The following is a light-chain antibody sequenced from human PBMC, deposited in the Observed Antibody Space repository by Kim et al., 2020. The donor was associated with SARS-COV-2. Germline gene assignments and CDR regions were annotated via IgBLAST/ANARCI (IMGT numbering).Light chain of an antibody. Sequence: SASVGDRVTITCQASQDISNYLNWYQQKPGTAPKLLIYDASNLETGVPSRCSGSGSGTDFTFTISSLQPEDIATYYCQQYDNLLVTFGQGTKLEI. CDR3: QQYDNLLVT. CDR2: DAS. J-gene: IGKJ2*01. CDR1: QDISNY. V-gene: IGKV1-33*01.